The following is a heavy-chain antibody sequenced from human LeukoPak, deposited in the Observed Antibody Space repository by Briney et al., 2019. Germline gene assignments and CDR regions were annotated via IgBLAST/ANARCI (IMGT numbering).Heavy chain of an antibody. CDR1: GSSISSHY. J-gene: IGHJ4*02. D-gene: IGHD6-6*01. CDR2: IYYSGST. CDR3: ARSALGELVPEFDY. Sequence: SETLSLTCTVSGSSISSHYWSWIRQPPGKGLEWIGYIYYSGSTNYNPSLKSRVTISVDTSKNQLSLKLSSVTAADTAVYYCARSALGELVPEFDYWGQGTLVTVSS. V-gene: IGHV4-59*11.